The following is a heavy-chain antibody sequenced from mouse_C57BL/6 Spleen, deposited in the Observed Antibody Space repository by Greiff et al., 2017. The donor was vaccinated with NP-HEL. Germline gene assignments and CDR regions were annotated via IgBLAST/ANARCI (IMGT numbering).Heavy chain of an antibody. J-gene: IGHJ4*01. D-gene: IGHD2-3*01. CDR1: GYSITSGYY. CDR2: ISYDGSN. CDR3: ARWLLGDY. Sequence: VQLQQSGPGLVKPSQSLSLTCSVTGYSITSGYYWNWIRQFPGNKLEWMGYISYDGSNNYNPSLKNRISITRDTSKNQFFLKLNSVTTEDTATYYCARWLLGDYWGQGTSVTVSS. V-gene: IGHV3-6*01.